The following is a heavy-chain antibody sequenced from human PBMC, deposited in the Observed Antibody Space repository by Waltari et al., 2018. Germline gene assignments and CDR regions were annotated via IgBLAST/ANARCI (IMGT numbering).Heavy chain of an antibody. CDR1: RDAVTEHY. Sequence: LVQSGAEVMRPGASVQVSCKASRDAVTEHYIHWVRQAPGQGLGWRGGVNPSGGGTNYAQRFAGRITVTWDTSISTAYMEFSRLTSGDTAVYFCAREYCGGDCRLFDYWGQGTLVTVSS. CDR2: VNPSGGGT. CDR3: AREYCGGDCRLFDY. J-gene: IGHJ4*02. V-gene: IGHV1-2*02. D-gene: IGHD2-21*02.